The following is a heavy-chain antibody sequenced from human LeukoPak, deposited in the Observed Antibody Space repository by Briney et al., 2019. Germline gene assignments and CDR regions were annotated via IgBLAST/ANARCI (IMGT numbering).Heavy chain of an antibody. CDR1: GGSISSYY. V-gene: IGHV4-4*07. CDR2: IYTSGST. CDR3: ASLAQRGIAVAGWFYP. Sequence: SETLSLTCTVSGGSISSYYWSWIRQPAGKGLEWIGRIYTSGSTNYNPSLKSRVTMSVDTSKNQFSLKLSSVTAADTAVYYCASLAQRGIAVAGWFYPWGQGTLVTVSS. J-gene: IGHJ5*02. D-gene: IGHD6-19*01.